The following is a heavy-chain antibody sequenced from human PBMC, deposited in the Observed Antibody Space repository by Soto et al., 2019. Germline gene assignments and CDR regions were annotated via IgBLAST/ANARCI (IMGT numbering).Heavy chain of an antibody. Sequence: QVQLVESGGGVVQPGRSLRLSCAASGFTFSSYGMHWVRQAPGKGLEWVAVVSYDGSYKYYADSVKGRFTISRDNSKNTLYLQMNSLRAEDTAVYYCAKWNGGFDYWCQVTLVTVSS. V-gene: IGHV3-30*18. D-gene: IGHD3-16*01. CDR3: AKWNGGFDY. CDR2: VSYDGSYK. CDR1: GFTFSSYG. J-gene: IGHJ4*02.